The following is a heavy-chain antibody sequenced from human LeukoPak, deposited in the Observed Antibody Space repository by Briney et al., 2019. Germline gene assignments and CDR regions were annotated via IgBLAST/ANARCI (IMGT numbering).Heavy chain of an antibody. CDR2: VSASGSIT. J-gene: IGHJ4*02. D-gene: IGHD3-16*01. V-gene: IGHV3-23*01. Sequence: GGSLRLSCAGSGFIFSNYDMAWVRQAPGKGLEYVSGVSASGSITYYPDPVKGRFTISRDNSKSTVFLQVNSLRVEDTAVYYCARRGPYYFDFWGQGTLVTVSS. CDR1: GFIFSNYD. CDR3: ARRGPYYFDF.